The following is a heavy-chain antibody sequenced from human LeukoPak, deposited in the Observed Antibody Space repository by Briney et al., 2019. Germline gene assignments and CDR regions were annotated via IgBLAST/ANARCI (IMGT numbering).Heavy chain of an antibody. CDR1: GGSIRNYY. Sequence: SETLSLTCTVSGGSIRNYYWNWIRQPPGKGPEWIGYTSDSGHTDYKPSLKSRVTISVDTSKNQFSLKLSSVTAADTAVYYCARDTMVRGIWIGIGLDYWGQGTLVTVSS. CDR2: TSDSGHT. D-gene: IGHD3-10*01. J-gene: IGHJ4*02. CDR3: ARDTMVRGIWIGIGLDY. V-gene: IGHV4-59*12.